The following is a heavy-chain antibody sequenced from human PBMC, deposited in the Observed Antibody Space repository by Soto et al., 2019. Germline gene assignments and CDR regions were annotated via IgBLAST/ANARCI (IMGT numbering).Heavy chain of an antibody. V-gene: IGHV1-18*01. CDR2: ISAYNGNT. J-gene: IGHJ6*02. CDR1: GYTFTSYG. Sequence: QVQLVQSGAEVKKPGASVKVSCKASGYTFTSYGISWVRQAPGQGLEGMGWISAYNGNTNYAQKLQGRVTMTTDTSTSTAYMELRSLRSDDTAVYYCARRDISPGLTTYYYSGMDVWGQGTTVTVSS. CDR3: ARRDISPGLTTYYYSGMDV. D-gene: IGHD4-17*01.